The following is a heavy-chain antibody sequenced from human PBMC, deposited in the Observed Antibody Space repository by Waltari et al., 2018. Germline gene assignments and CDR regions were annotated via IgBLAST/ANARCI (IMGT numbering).Heavy chain of an antibody. CDR1: GGTFSSYA. D-gene: IGHD2-15*01. CDR3: ARAKRRFLLAGPAYFDY. CDR2: IIPIFGTA. Sequence: QVQLVQSGAEVKKPGSSVTVSCKASGGTFSSYAISWVRQAPGQGLEWMGGIIPIFGTANYAQKFQGRVTITADESTSTAYMELSSLRSEDTAVYYCARAKRRFLLAGPAYFDYWGQGTLVTVSS. V-gene: IGHV1-69*01. J-gene: IGHJ4*02.